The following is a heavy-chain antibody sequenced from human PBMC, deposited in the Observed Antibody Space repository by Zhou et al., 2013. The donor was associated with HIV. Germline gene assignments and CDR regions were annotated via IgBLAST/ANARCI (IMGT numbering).Heavy chain of an antibody. CDR2: MNPKSGFT. CDR1: GYTFTNYD. J-gene: IGHJ4*02. CDR3: ARQIAARVY. D-gene: IGHD6-6*01. Sequence: QVQLVQSGAEVKKPGASVTVSCKGSGYTFTNYDLNWVRQATGQGLEWMAWMNPKSGFTGYAQRFQDRVTFTRNTSINTGYMEVSSLRSDDTAVYYCARQIAARVYWGQGTLVTVSS. V-gene: IGHV1-8*03.